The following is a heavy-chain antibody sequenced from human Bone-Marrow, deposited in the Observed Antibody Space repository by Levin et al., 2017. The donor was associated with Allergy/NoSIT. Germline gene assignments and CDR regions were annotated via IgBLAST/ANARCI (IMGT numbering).Heavy chain of an antibody. CDR1: GFTFSSYG. CDR2: ISYDGSNK. Sequence: GGSLRLSCAASGFTFSSYGMHWVRQAPGKGLEWVAVISYDGSNKYYADSVKGRFTISRDNSKNTLYLQMNSLRAEDTAVYYCAKDKGLAAAGTSGTFDYWGQGTLVTVSS. J-gene: IGHJ4*02. D-gene: IGHD6-13*01. CDR3: AKDKGLAAAGTSGTFDY. V-gene: IGHV3-30*18.